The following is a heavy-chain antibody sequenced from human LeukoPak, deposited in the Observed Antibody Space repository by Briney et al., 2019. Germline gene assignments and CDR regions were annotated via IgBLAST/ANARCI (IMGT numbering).Heavy chain of an antibody. J-gene: IGHJ4*02. D-gene: IGHD3-3*01. CDR3: AKGGYYDVWSAYDY. Sequence: GGSLRLSCAASGFTFSLYWMHWVRQAPGKGLEWVAFIRYDGNGKYYGDSAEGRFTISRDSSKNTLSLQMNSLKSEDTAVYYCAKGGYYDVWSAYDYWGQGTLVTVSS. CDR2: IRYDGNGK. CDR1: GFTFSLYW. V-gene: IGHV3-30*02.